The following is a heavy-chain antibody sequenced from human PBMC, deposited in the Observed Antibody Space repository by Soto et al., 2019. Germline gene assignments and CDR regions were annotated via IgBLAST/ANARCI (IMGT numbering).Heavy chain of an antibody. CDR2: TYYRSKWYN. D-gene: IGHD5-18*01. Sequence: SQTLSLTCAISGDSVSSNSAAWIWIRQSPSRGLEWLGRTYYRSKWYNDYAVSVKSRITINPDTSKNQFSLQLNSVTPEGTAVYYCAREDTAMVIYYFDYWGQGTLVTVSS. CDR1: GDSVSSNSAA. J-gene: IGHJ4*02. CDR3: AREDTAMVIYYFDY. V-gene: IGHV6-1*01.